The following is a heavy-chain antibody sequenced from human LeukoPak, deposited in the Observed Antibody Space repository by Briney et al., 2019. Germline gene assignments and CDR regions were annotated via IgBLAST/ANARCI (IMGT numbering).Heavy chain of an antibody. J-gene: IGHJ4*02. CDR3: AREAYSYDRGADY. D-gene: IGHD3-22*01. CDR2: IYSGGNT. Sequence: PGRSLKLSCAASGFTFSSYGMHWVRQAPGRGLEWVTVIYSGGNTYYADSVKGRFTVSRDNSKNTLYLQMNSLRAEDTAVYYCAREAYSYDRGADYWGQGTLVTVSS. V-gene: IGHV3-53*01. CDR1: GFTFSSYG.